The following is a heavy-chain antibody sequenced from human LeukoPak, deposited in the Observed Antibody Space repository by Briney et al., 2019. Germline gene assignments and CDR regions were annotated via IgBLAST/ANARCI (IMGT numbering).Heavy chain of an antibody. CDR1: GFTFSSYS. Sequence: GGSLRLSCAASGFTFSSYSMNWVRQAPGKGLEWVSSISSSSSYIYYADSVKGRFTISRDNAKNPLYLQMNSLRAEDTAVYYCARGSLTGTLDYWGQGTLVTVSS. J-gene: IGHJ4*02. D-gene: IGHD1-1*01. CDR3: ARGSLTGTLDY. CDR2: ISSSSSYI. V-gene: IGHV3-21*01.